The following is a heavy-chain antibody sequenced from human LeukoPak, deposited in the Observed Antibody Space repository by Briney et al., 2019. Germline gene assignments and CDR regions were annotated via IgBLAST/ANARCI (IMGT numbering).Heavy chain of an antibody. V-gene: IGHV4-59*01. CDR3: ARFSRDMGGFDY. D-gene: IGHD3-9*01. CDR2: IYYSGST. J-gene: IGHJ4*02. Sequence: SETLSLTCTVSGGSISSYYWSWIRQPPGKGLEWIGYIYYSGSTNYSASLKSRVTISVDTSKNQFSLKLSSVTAADTAVYYCARFSRDMGGFDYWGQGTLVTVSS. CDR1: GGSISSYY.